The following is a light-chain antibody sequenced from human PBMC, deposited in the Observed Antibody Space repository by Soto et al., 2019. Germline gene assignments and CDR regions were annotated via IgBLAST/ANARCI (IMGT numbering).Light chain of an antibody. Sequence: MMMTQSPATLSVSPGERVTLSCRTSHSVNSHVAWYQQKPGQAPRLLIYGAFNRATGIPARFSGSGSGTDFTLTISSLEPEDSAVYYCQQRNVWPPVTFGQGTRLEIK. CDR1: HSVNSH. J-gene: IGKJ5*01. CDR2: GAF. CDR3: QQRNVWPPVT. V-gene: IGKV3-11*01.